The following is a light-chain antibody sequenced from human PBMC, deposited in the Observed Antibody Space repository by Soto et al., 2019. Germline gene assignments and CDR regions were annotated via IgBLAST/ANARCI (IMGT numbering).Light chain of an antibody. CDR3: QQYGSSPPRYT. J-gene: IGKJ2*01. V-gene: IGKV3-20*01. CDR2: GAS. CDR1: QSVFSNY. Sequence: EIVLTQSPGTLSLSPGERATLSCRASQSVFSNYLAWYQKKPSQAPRLLIYGASSRATGIPDRFSGSGSGTDFTLTISRREPEDVAVYHCQQYGSSPPRYTFGQGTKLE.